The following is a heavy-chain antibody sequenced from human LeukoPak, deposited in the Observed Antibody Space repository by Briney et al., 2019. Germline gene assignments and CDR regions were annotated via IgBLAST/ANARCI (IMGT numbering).Heavy chain of an antibody. D-gene: IGHD5-18*01. V-gene: IGHV1-2*02. Sequence: ASVKVSCKASGYTFTGFYIHWVRQAPGQGLERMGWINPNSGGTNYAQKFQGRVTMTRDTSISTAYMELSRLRSDDTAVYYCARDESSVVDTATGIDYWGQGTLVTVSS. CDR1: GYTFTGFY. J-gene: IGHJ4*02. CDR2: INPNSGGT. CDR3: ARDESSVVDTATGIDY.